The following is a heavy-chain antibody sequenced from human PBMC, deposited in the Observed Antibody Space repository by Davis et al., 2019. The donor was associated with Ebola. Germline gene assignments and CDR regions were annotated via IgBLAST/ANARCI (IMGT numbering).Heavy chain of an antibody. J-gene: IGHJ4*02. V-gene: IGHV3-11*01. D-gene: IGHD3-22*01. CDR3: ARGSQVVVVITTHFDY. CDR1: GSTFTSYS. Sequence: PGGSLRPSCAASGSTFTSYSMSWHRQAPGKGLEWVSAISSSGSTIYYADSVKGRFTISRDNAKNSLYLKMNSLRAEDTAVYYCARGSQVVVVITTHFDYWGQGTLVTGSS. CDR2: ISSSGSTI.